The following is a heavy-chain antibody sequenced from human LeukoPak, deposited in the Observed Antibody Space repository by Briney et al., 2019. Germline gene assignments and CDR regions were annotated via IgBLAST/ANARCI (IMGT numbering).Heavy chain of an antibody. CDR2: INSDGSRT. CDR3: ARPETQYSSGLDGFDI. CDR1: GFTFSTYW. D-gene: IGHD6-19*01. V-gene: IGHV3-74*01. J-gene: IGHJ3*02. Sequence: PRGSLRLSCAASGFTFSTYWMHWVRQAPGKGLVWVSRINSDGSRTTYADSVKGRFTISRDNAKNTLYLQMNSLRTEDTAVYYCARPETQYSSGLDGFDIWGQGTIVTVSS.